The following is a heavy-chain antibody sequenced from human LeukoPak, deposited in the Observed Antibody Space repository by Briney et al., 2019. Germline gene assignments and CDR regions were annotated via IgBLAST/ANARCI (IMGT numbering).Heavy chain of an antibody. CDR2: INPNSGGT. CDR1: GYTFTGYY. Sequence: GASVKVSCKASGYTFTGYYMHWVRQAPGQGLDCMGWINPNSGGTNYAQKFQGSVTMPRDTSISPAYMELSRLRSDDTAVYYCARDLSSSWQNDYWGQGTLVTVSS. D-gene: IGHD6-13*01. V-gene: IGHV1-2*02. CDR3: ARDLSSSWQNDY. J-gene: IGHJ4*02.